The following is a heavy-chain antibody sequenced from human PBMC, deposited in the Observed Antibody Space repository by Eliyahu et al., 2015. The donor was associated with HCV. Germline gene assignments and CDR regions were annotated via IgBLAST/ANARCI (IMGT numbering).Heavy chain of an antibody. CDR2: VYNSGST. J-gene: IGHJ4*02. Sequence: QVQLQESGPGLVKPSETLSLTCTVSGGSISSYYWNWIRQPPGKGLEWVGSVYNSGSTNYNASLKSRVSISLDTSKNQFFLKLSSVTAADTAVYYCARSTYESGSYYYWGQGTLVTVSS. CDR1: GGSISSYY. CDR3: ARSTYESGSYYY. D-gene: IGHD1-26*01. V-gene: IGHV4-59*01.